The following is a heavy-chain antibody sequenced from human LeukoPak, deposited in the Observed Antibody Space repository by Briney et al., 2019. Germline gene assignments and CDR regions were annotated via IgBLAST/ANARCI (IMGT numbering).Heavy chain of an antibody. J-gene: IGHJ4*02. V-gene: IGHV3-21*01. Sequence: GGSLRLSCAASGFTFSSYSMNWVRQAPGKGLEWVSSISSSSSYIYYADSVKGRFTISRDNAKNSLYLQMNSLRAEDTAVYYCVRSLGIAVAGTTFYWGQGTLVTVSS. CDR3: VRSLGIAVAGTTFY. CDR1: GFTFSSYS. D-gene: IGHD6-19*01. CDR2: ISSSSSYI.